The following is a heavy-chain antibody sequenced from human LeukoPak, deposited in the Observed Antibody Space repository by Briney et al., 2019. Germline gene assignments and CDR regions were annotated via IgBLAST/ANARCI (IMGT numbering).Heavy chain of an antibody. J-gene: IGHJ4*02. CDR1: GGSFSAYY. Sequence: SETLSLTCAVYGGSFSAYYWSWIRQPPGKGLEWIGEINHSGSTNYNPSLKSRVTISVDTSKNQFSLKLSSVTAADTAVYYCARLKLGSAYSYTDDYWGQGTLVTVSS. D-gene: IGHD3-22*01. V-gene: IGHV4-34*01. CDR2: INHSGST. CDR3: ARLKLGSAYSYTDDY.